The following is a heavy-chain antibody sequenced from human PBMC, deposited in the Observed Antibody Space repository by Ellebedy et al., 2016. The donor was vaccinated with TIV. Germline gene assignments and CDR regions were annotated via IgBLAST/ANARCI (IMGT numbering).Heavy chain of an antibody. CDR1: GFTFSSYS. V-gene: IGHV3-74*03. D-gene: IGHD6-19*01. CDR2: INGDGSST. Sequence: GGSLRLSXAASGFTFSSYSMNWVRQAPGKGLEWVSQINGDGSSTKYADSVKGRFTISRDNAKNTLYMQMNSLRAEDTAVYYCVGLGYTSGWYYWGQGILVTVSS. J-gene: IGHJ4*02. CDR3: VGLGYTSGWYY.